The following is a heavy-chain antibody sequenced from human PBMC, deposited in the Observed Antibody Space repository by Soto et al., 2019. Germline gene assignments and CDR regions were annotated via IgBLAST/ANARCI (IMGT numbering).Heavy chain of an antibody. CDR1: GGSISSGGYY. D-gene: IGHD3-10*01. CDR3: ARNYQGPYGFRPYYYYGMDV. J-gene: IGHJ6*02. CDR2: IYYSGST. V-gene: IGHV4-31*03. Sequence: PSETLSLTCTVSGGSISSGGYYWSWIRQHPGKGLEWIGYIYYSGSTYYNPSLKSRVTISVDTSKNQFSLKLSSVTAADTAVYYCARNYQGPYGFRPYYYYGMDVWGQGTTVTVSS.